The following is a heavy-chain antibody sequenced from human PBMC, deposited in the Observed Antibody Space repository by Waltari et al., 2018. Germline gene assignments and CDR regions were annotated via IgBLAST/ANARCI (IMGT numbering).Heavy chain of an antibody. CDR3: QSAMSAFDI. D-gene: IGHD2-2*01. J-gene: IGHJ3*02. CDR1: GFTFSTYA. CDR2: ISYDGRNK. V-gene: IGHV3-30*03. Sequence: QVQLVESGGGVVQPGRSLRLSCAASGFTFSTYAMHWVRQAPGKGLGWVAVISYDGRNKYYIDSVKGRFTISRDNSKNTLYMQMNSLRAEDTAVYYCQSAMSAFDIWGQGTMVTVSS.